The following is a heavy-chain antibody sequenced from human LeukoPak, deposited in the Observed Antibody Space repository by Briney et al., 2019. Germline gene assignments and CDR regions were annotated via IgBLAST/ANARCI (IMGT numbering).Heavy chain of an antibody. J-gene: IGHJ5*02. Sequence: GGSLRLSCAASGFTFSSYGMHWVRQAPGKGLEWVAVISYDGSNKYYADSVKGRFTISRDNSKNTLYLQMNSLRAEDTAVYYCAKDPGYSSGFNWFDPWGQGTLVTVSS. D-gene: IGHD6-19*01. CDR1: GFTFSSYG. CDR2: ISYDGSNK. V-gene: IGHV3-30*18. CDR3: AKDPGYSSGFNWFDP.